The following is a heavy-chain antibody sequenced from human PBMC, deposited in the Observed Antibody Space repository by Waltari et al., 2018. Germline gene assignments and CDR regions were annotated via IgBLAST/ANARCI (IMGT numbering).Heavy chain of an antibody. CDR1: GGSISSSNW. Sequence: QVQLQESGPGLVKPSGTLSLTCAVSGGSISSSNWWSWVRPPPGKGLEWIGEIYHSGSTNYNPSLKSRVTISVDKSKNQFSLKLSSVTAADTAVYYCAGTTVTRPLVYYYYGMDVWGQGTTVTVSS. V-gene: IGHV4-4*02. CDR3: AGTTVTRPLVYYYYGMDV. J-gene: IGHJ6*02. D-gene: IGHD4-17*01. CDR2: IYHSGST.